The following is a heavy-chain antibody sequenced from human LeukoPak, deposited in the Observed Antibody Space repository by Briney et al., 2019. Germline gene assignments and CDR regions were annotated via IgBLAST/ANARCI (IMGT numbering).Heavy chain of an antibody. CDR1: GYTFTSYG. CDR3: AREKPPEYYYDSSGYIRAFDI. D-gene: IGHD3-22*01. CDR2: ISAYNGNT. J-gene: IGHJ3*02. V-gene: IGHV1-18*01. Sequence: GASVEVSCKASGYTFTSYGISWVRQAPGQGLEWMGWISAYNGNTNYAQKLQGRVTMTTDTSTSTAYMELRSLRSDDTAVYYCAREKPPEYYYDSSGYIRAFDIWGQGTMVTVSS.